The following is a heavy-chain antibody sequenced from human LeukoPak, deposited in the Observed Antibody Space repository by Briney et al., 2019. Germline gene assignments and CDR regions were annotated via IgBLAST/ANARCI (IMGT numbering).Heavy chain of an antibody. J-gene: IGHJ4*02. Sequence: GGSLRLSCAASGFTFSSYWMSWVRQAPGKGLEWVANIKQDGSEKYYVDSVKGRFTISRDNAKNSLYLQMNSLRAEGTAVYYCARESIRLAVAGTPFFDYWGQGTLVTVSS. CDR1: GFTFSSYW. D-gene: IGHD6-19*01. V-gene: IGHV3-7*03. CDR2: IKQDGSEK. CDR3: ARESIRLAVAGTPFFDY.